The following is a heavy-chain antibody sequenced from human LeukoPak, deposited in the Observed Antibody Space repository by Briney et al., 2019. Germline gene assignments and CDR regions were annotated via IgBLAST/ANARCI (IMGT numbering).Heavy chain of an antibody. CDR1: GFTFSRYA. CDR3: ARDFDQGGADYYFAY. CDR2: IASDGNDQ. D-gene: IGHD3-9*01. V-gene: IGHV3-30-3*01. J-gene: IGHJ4*02. Sequence: GGSLRLSCAASGFTFSRYAIHWVRQAPGKGLEWVTVIASDGNDQHYADSVKGRFTISRDNSKNTVFLQMNSLRIEDTAVYYCARDFDQGGADYYFAYWGRGTLVTVSS.